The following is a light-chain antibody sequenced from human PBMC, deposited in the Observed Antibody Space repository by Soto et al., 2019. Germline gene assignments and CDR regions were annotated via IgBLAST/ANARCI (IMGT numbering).Light chain of an antibody. Sequence: EIVMTQSPATLSVSPGERATLSCRASQSAGTKLAWYQQKPGQAPRLLIYAASTRATGIPVRFSGSGSGTEFTLTISSLQSEDFAVYYCQHYNKWRLLTFGGGTKVEIK. CDR2: AAS. V-gene: IGKV3-15*01. J-gene: IGKJ4*01. CDR3: QHYNKWRLLT. CDR1: QSAGTK.